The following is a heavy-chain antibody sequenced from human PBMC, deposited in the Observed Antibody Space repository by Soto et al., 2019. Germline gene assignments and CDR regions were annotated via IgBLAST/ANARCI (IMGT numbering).Heavy chain of an antibody. CDR2: IYYSGST. CDR1: GGSISSGDYY. Sequence: PSETLSLTCTVSGGSISSGDYYWSWIRQPPGKGLEWIGYIYYSGSTYYNPSLKSRVTISVDTSKNQFSLKLSSVTAADTAVYYCARAELLWFGELLNWFEPWGQGTLVTVSS. J-gene: IGHJ5*02. V-gene: IGHV4-30-4*01. CDR3: ARAELLWFGELLNWFEP. D-gene: IGHD3-10*01.